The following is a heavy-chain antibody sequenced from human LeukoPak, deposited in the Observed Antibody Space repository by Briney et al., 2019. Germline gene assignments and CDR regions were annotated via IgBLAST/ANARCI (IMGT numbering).Heavy chain of an antibody. CDR1: GGSISSYY. Sequence: SETLSLSCTASGGSISSYYWSWIRQPPGKGLEWVVYIYCSGSTNYNASLKSRVTISVDTSKNQCSLKLSSVTAADTAVYYCAVSPYYYGAGGYSPFDPWGQGTLVTVYS. V-gene: IGHV4-59*01. CDR3: AVSPYYYGAGGYSPFDP. D-gene: IGHD3-10*01. CDR2: IYCSGST. J-gene: IGHJ5*02.